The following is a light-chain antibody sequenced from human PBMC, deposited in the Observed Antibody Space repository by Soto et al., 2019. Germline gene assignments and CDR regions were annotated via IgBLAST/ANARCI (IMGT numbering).Light chain of an antibody. CDR1: QSVSNNY. Sequence: EIVLTHSQGNLSLSPVEIATLSWXASQSVSNNYLAWYQQKPGQAPXXLIYGASYRDTGIPDRFSGSGSGTDFTLTISRLEPEDFAVYYCQQYGSSGTFGQGTKVDI. V-gene: IGKV3-20*01. CDR2: GAS. J-gene: IGKJ1*01. CDR3: QQYGSSGT.